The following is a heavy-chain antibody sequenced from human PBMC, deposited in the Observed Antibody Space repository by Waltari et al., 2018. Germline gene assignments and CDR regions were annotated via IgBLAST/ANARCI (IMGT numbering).Heavy chain of an antibody. V-gene: IGHV3-15*01. CDR1: GYGLKGAW. CDR2: IKSQSDGATT. Sequence: EVKMVESGGGSMKPGDPHGLTCVAPGYGLKGAWLTWVCQAPGKGLEWVGGIKSQSDGATTDFAASVRGRFSISRDDSQNMVFLQMNSLRTEDTALYYCTTLDALWGGWGHGTLVTVSS. CDR3: TTLDALWGG. D-gene: IGHD7-27*01. J-gene: IGHJ4*01.